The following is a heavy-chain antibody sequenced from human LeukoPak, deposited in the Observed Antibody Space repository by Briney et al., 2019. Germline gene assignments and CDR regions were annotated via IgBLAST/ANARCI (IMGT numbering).Heavy chain of an antibody. CDR3: ARTYTSGGASWFDP. Sequence: SETLSLTCTVSGGSISSYYWSWIRQPAGKGLEWIGRIYTSGSTNYNPSLKSRVTISVDTSKNQFSLKLSSVTAADTAVYYCARTYTSGGASWFDPWGQGTLVTVSS. D-gene: IGHD2-2*02. CDR2: IYTSGST. CDR1: GGSISSYY. J-gene: IGHJ5*02. V-gene: IGHV4-4*07.